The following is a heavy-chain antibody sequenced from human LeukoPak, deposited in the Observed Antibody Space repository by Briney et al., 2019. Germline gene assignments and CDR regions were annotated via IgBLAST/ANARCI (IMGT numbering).Heavy chain of an antibody. D-gene: IGHD5-18*01. Sequence: GGSLRLSCAASGFTFDDYAMHWVRQSLGKGLEWVAVMSYDGFNKYYADSVKGRFTISRDNSKNTLYLQMNSLRAEDTAVYYCAKTKGYSYGYYFDYWGQGTLVTVSS. V-gene: IGHV3-30*18. CDR2: MSYDGFNK. CDR3: AKTKGYSYGYYFDY. CDR1: GFTFDDYA. J-gene: IGHJ4*02.